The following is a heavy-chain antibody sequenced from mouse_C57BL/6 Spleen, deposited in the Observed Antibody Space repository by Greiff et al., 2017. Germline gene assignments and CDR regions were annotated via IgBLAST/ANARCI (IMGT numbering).Heavy chain of an antibody. J-gene: IGHJ4*01. CDR3: ARERDY. CDR2: ISYDGSN. CDR1: GYSITSGYY. Sequence: VQLKESGPGLVKPSQSLSLTCSVTGYSITSGYYWNWIRQFPGNKLEWMGYISYDGSNNYNPSLKNRISITRDTSKNQFFLKLNSVTTEDTATYYCARERDYWGQGTSVTVSS. V-gene: IGHV3-6*01.